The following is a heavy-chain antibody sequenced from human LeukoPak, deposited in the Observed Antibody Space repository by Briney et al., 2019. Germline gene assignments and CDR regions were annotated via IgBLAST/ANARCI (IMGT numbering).Heavy chain of an antibody. D-gene: IGHD2-15*01. CDR3: ARNPAAATYWFDP. Sequence: PGGSLRLSCAASGFTFSDYYMSWIRQAPGKGLEWVSYISSSGSTIYYADSVKGRFTISRDNAKNSLYLQMNSLRAEDTAVYYCARNPAAATYWFDPWGQGTLVTASS. V-gene: IGHV3-11*04. CDR1: GFTFSDYY. CDR2: ISSSGSTI. J-gene: IGHJ5*02.